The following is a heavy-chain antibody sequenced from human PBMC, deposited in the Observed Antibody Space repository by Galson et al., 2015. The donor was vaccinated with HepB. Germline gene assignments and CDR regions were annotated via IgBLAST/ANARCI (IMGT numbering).Heavy chain of an antibody. J-gene: IGHJ4*02. Sequence: SVKVSCKASGGTFSEYAISWVRQAPGQGLEWMGGIIPILGTTNYAQKFQGRVTLTADEITNTAYMELSSLSSEDTAVYYCARDQWSVGYCRRSTCYWGGFDKWGQGTLVTVSS. D-gene: IGHD2-2*01. V-gene: IGHV1-69*13. CDR1: GGTFSEYA. CDR3: ARDQWSVGYCRRSTCYWGGFDK. CDR2: IIPILGTT.